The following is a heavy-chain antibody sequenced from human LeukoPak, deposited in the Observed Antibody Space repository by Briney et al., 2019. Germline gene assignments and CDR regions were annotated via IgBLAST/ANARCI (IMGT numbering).Heavy chain of an antibody. CDR2: IYHNGST. CDR3: ARHRGYSYGVPDY. D-gene: IGHD5-18*01. Sequence: SETLSLTCAVSGYSISSGYYWGWIRQPPGKGLECIGSIYHNGSTYYNPSLKSRVTISVDTSKNQFSLKLSSVTAADTAVYYCARHRGYSYGVPDYWGQGTLVTVSS. J-gene: IGHJ4*02. CDR1: GYSISSGYY. V-gene: IGHV4-38-2*01.